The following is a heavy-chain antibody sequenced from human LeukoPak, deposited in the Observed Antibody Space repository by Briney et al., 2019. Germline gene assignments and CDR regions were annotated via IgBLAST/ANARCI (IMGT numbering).Heavy chain of an antibody. CDR2: ISWNSGSI. V-gene: IGHV3-9*01. D-gene: IGHD3-9*01. CDR1: GFTFDDYA. CDR3: ARGVTISNTYFQY. J-gene: IGHJ1*01. Sequence: GGSLRLSCAASGFTFDDYAMHWVRHAPGKGLEWVSGISWNSGSIGYADSVKGRFTISRDNAKNSLYLQMNSLRAEDTAVYYCARGVTISNTYFQYWGQGTLVTVSS.